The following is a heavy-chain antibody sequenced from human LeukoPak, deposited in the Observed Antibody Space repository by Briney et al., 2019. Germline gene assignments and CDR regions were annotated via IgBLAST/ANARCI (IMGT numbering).Heavy chain of an antibody. Sequence: GGSLRLSCAASGFTFSSYGMHWVRQAPGKGLEWVAVVWYDGSNKYYADSVKGRFTISRDNSKNTLYLQMNSLRADDTAVYYCASRSPALDYWGQGTLVTVSS. J-gene: IGHJ4*02. D-gene: IGHD2-2*01. V-gene: IGHV3-33*01. CDR3: ASRSPALDY. CDR2: VWYDGSNK. CDR1: GFTFSSYG.